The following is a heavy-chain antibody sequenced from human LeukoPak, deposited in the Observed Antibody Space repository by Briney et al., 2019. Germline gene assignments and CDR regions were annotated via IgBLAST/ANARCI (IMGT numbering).Heavy chain of an antibody. V-gene: IGHV3-23*01. Sequence: GGSLRLSCAASGFTFSSYAMSWVRQAPGKGLEWVSAISGSGGSTYYADSVKGRFTISRGNSKNTLYLQMNSLRAEDTAVYYCAKVGAAAGAAGRWYFDLWGRGTLVTVSS. CDR2: ISGSGGST. J-gene: IGHJ2*01. CDR3: AKVGAAAGAAGRWYFDL. D-gene: IGHD6-13*01. CDR1: GFTFSSYA.